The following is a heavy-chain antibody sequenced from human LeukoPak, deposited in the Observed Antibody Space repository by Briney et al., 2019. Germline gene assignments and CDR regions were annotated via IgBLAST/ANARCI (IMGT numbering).Heavy chain of an antibody. J-gene: IGHJ6*02. D-gene: IGHD5-18*01. CDR1: GFTFNSYA. CDR2: ISGSGDRT. CDR3: AKSRYSTTSPMDV. V-gene: IGHV3-23*01. Sequence: GGSLRLSCAGSGFTFNSYAMSWPRQAPGQGLEWVSSISGSGDRTYYADPLKGRFSISRDNSKNTVYLQMNSLRAEDTAVYSCAKSRYSTTSPMDVWDLGATVTVSS.